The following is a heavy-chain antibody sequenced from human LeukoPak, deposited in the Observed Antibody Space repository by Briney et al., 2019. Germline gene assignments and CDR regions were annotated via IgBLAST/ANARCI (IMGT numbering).Heavy chain of an antibody. J-gene: IGHJ4*02. Sequence: PSETLSLTCTVSGGSISSYYWSWIRQPPGKGLEWIGYIYYSGSTNYNPSLKSRVTISVDTSKNQFSLKLSSVTAADTAVYYWAREMATGFDYWGQGTLVTVSS. CDR2: IYYSGST. CDR1: GGSISSYY. CDR3: AREMATGFDY. V-gene: IGHV4-59*01. D-gene: IGHD5-24*01.